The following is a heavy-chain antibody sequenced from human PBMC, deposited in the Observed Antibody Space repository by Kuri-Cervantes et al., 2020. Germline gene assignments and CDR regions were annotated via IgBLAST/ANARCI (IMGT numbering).Heavy chain of an antibody. V-gene: IGHV4-39*01. Sequence: SETLPLTCTVSGGSISSSNYYWGWIRQPPGKGLEWIASIFYSGTTYYNPSLKRLVTISADTSKNQFSLKLSSVTAADTAVYYCARLFSGYDSTYYYYYYGMDVWGQGTTVTVSS. CDR1: GGSISSSNYY. D-gene: IGHD5-12*01. CDR3: ARLFSGYDSTYYYYYYGMDV. J-gene: IGHJ6*02. CDR2: IFYSGTT.